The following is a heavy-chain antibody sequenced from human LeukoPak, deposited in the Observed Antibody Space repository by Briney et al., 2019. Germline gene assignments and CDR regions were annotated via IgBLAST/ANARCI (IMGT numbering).Heavy chain of an antibody. CDR2: ISSTGGTI. CDR3: ARDDFDWSY. CDR1: GFTFSTNS. V-gene: IGHV3-48*04. Sequence: GGSLRPSCAASGFTFSTNSMNWVRQAPGKGLEWVSYISSTGGTIYYADSMKGRFTISRDNAKNSLYLQMNSLRAEDTAVYYCARDDFDWSYWGQGTLVTVSS. D-gene: IGHD3-9*01. J-gene: IGHJ4*02.